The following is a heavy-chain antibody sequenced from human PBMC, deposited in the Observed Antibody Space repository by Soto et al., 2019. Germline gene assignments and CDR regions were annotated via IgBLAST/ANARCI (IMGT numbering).Heavy chain of an antibody. CDR3: AKGGCSSTCCYFKYYYYYMYV. CDR1: GFTFSSYG. J-gene: IGHJ6*03. D-gene: IGHD2-2*01. Sequence: PGGSLRLSCAASGFTFSSYGMHWVRQAPGKGLEWVAVISYDGSNKYYADSVKGRFTISRDNSKNTLYLQMNSLRAEDTAVYYCAKGGCSSTCCYFKYYYYYMYVWGRGTTVPVSS. V-gene: IGHV3-30*18. CDR2: ISYDGSNK.